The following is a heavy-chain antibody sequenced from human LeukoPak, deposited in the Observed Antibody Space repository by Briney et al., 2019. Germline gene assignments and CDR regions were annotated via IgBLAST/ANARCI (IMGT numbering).Heavy chain of an antibody. Sequence: NSSETLSLTCTVSGVSIRNYYWTWIRQPPGKALEWIGYIYYSGSTEYNPSLKSPVTISVDTSKNQFSLKLSSVTVADTAMYYCASAISGSYFLWGQGTLVTVSS. D-gene: IGHD1-26*01. V-gene: IGHV4-59*01. CDR3: ASAISGSYFL. J-gene: IGHJ4*01. CDR1: GVSIRNYY. CDR2: IYYSGST.